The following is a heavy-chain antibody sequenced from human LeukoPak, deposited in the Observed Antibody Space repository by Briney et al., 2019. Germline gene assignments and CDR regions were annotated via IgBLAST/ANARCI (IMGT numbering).Heavy chain of an antibody. V-gene: IGHV3-48*01. CDR1: GFTFSSYS. CDR3: ASADEGY. J-gene: IGHJ4*02. CDR2: ISSSSTI. Sequence: GGSLRLSCAASGFTFSSYSMNWVRQAPGKGLEWVSYISSSSTIYYADSVKGRFTISRDNAKNSLYLQMNSLRAEDTAVYYCASADEGYWGQGTLVTVSS.